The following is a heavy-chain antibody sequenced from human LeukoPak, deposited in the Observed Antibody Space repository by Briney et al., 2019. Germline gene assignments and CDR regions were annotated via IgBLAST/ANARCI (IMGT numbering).Heavy chain of an antibody. CDR2: ISYDGSNK. J-gene: IGHJ4*02. CDR1: GFTFSSYG. Sequence: GGSLRLSCAASGFTFSSYGMHWVRQAPGKGLEWVAVISYDGSNKYYADSVKGQFTISRDNSKNTLYLQMNSLRAEDTAVYYCAKDIGRGWYLLYFDYWGQGTLVTVSS. V-gene: IGHV3-30*18. CDR3: AKDIGRGWYLLYFDY. D-gene: IGHD6-19*01.